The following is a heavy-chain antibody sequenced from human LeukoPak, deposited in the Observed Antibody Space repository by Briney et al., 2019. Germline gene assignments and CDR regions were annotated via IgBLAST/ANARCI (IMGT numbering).Heavy chain of an antibody. CDR3: ARQGDYYDSSGYYSDAFDI. J-gene: IGHJ3*02. CDR2: INPNSGGT. D-gene: IGHD3-22*01. Sequence: GASVKVSCKASGYTFTGYYMHWVRQAPGQGLEWMGWINPNSGGTNYAQKFQGRVTMTRDTSISTAYMELSRLRSDDTAVYYCARQGDYYDSSGYYSDAFDIWGQGTMVTVSS. V-gene: IGHV1-2*02. CDR1: GYTFTGYY.